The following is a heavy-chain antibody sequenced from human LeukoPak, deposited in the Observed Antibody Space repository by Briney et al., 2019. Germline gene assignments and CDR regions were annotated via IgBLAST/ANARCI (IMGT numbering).Heavy chain of an antibody. CDR2: ISYDGSNK. CDR3: ARDRVDTAMGLFDY. D-gene: IGHD5-18*01. J-gene: IGHJ4*02. V-gene: IGHV3-30*04. CDR1: GFTFSSYA. Sequence: GGSLRLSYAASGFTFSSYAMHWVRQAPGKGLEWVAVISYDGSNKYYADSVKGRFTISRDNSKNTLYLQMNSLRAEDTAVYYCARDRVDTAMGLFDYWGQGTLVTVSS.